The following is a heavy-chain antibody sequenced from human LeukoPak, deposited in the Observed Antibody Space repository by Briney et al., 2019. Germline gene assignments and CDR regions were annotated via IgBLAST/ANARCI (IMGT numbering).Heavy chain of an antibody. CDR2: IYTSGST. CDR1: GGSISSYY. D-gene: IGHD3-10*01. CDR3: AREGDLFGYGSGSSLVSWFDP. Sequence: SETLSLTCTVSGGSISSYYWSWIRQPAGKGLEWIGRIYTSGSTNYNPSLKSRVTMSVDTSKNQFSLKLSSVTAADTAVYYCAREGDLFGYGSGSSLVSWFDPWGQGTLVTVSS. V-gene: IGHV4-4*07. J-gene: IGHJ5*02.